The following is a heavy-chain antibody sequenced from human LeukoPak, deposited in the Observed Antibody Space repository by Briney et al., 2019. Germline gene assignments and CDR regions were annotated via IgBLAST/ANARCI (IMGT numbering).Heavy chain of an antibody. CDR3: ARADYSRPLDY. D-gene: IGHD6-13*01. Sequence: PSETLSLTCAVYGGSFSGYYWSWIRQPPGKGLEWIGEINHSGSTNYNPSLKSRVTISVDTSKNQFSLKLSSVTAADTAVYYCARADYSRPLDYWGQGTLVTVSS. J-gene: IGHJ4*02. V-gene: IGHV4-34*01. CDR2: INHSGST. CDR1: GGSFSGYY.